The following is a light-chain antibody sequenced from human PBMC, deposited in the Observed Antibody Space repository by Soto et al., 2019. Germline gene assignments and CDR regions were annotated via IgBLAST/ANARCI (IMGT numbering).Light chain of an antibody. CDR1: QSVSSSY. CDR2: GAS. CDR3: QQYGSSALFT. V-gene: IGKV3-20*01. Sequence: EIVLTQSPGTLSLSPGERATLSCRASQSVSSSYLAWYQQKPGQAPRLLIYGASTRATGIPDRFSGSGSGTAFTLPISRLEPGGFAVYYCQQYGSSALFTFGPGTKVDIK. J-gene: IGKJ3*01.